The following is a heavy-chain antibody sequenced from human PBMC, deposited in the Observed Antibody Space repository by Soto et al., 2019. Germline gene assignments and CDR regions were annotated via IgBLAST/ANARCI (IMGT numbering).Heavy chain of an antibody. D-gene: IGHD2-2*01. CDR2: ISYDGSNK. CDR1: GFTFSSYA. Sequence: QVQLVESGGGVVQPGRSLRLSCAASGFTFSSYAMHWVRQAPGKGLEWVAVISYDGSNKYYADAVKGRVTISRDNSKNTLYRQINRLGAEDTAVYYCARLDIVLVPGDIGRKFDPWGQGTLVTVSS. V-gene: IGHV3-30-3*01. CDR3: ARLDIVLVPGDIGRKFDP. J-gene: IGHJ5*02.